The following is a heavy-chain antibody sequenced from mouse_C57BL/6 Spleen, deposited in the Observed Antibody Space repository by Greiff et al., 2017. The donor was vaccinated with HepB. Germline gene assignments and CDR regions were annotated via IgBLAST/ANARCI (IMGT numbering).Heavy chain of an antibody. V-gene: IGHV1-82*01. Sequence: VQLQESGPELVKPGASVKISCKASGYAFSSSWMNWVKQRPGKGLEWIGRIYPGDGDTNYNGKFKGKATLTADKSSSTAYMQLSSLTSEDSAVYFCGGSYYYAMDYWGQGTSVTVSS. CDR3: GGSYYYAMDY. D-gene: IGHD2-12*01. CDR1: GYAFSSSW. J-gene: IGHJ4*01. CDR2: IYPGDGDT.